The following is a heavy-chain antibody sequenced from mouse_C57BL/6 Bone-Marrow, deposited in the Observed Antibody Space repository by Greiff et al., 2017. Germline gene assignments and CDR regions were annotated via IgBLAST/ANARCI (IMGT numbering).Heavy chain of an antibody. Sequence: VKLVESGAELARPGASVKLSCKASGYTFTSYGISWVKQRTGQGLEWIGEIYPRSGNTYYNEKFKGKATLTADKSSSTAYMELRSLTSEDSAVYFCARWRYYGSSYYFDYWGQGTTLTVSS. CDR1: GYTFTSYG. CDR2: IYPRSGNT. J-gene: IGHJ2*01. CDR3: ARWRYYGSSYYFDY. V-gene: IGHV1-81*01. D-gene: IGHD1-1*01.